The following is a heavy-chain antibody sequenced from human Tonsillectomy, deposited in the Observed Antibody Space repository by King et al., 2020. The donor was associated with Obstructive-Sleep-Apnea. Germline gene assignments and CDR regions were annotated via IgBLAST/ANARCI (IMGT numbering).Heavy chain of an antibody. CDR3: AKEGSYDGSGSFYTDY. Sequence: VQLVESGGGSVQPGGSLRLSCATSGFAFDSFAMSWVRQAPGKGLEWVSTISGSGSSTYYADSVKCRFTISRDNSKMYLQMNSLRAEDTAVYYCAKEGSYDGSGSFYTDYWGQGTLVTVSS. CDR1: GFAFDSFA. CDR2: ISGSGSST. V-gene: IGHV3-23*04. J-gene: IGHJ4*02. D-gene: IGHD3-10*01.